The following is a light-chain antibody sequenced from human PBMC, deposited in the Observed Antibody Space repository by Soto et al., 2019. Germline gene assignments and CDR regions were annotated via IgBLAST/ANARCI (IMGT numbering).Light chain of an antibody. CDR2: EVT. CDR3: TSYAGRNNFV. CDR1: SSDVGGYDY. J-gene: IGLJ1*01. V-gene: IGLV2-8*01. Sequence: QPVLTQPPSASGSPGQSVTISCTGTSSDVGGYDYVSWYQQHPGKAPKLMIYEVTKRPSGVPDCFSGSKSGNTASLTVSGLQAEDEADYYCTSYAGRNNFVFGTGTKLTVL.